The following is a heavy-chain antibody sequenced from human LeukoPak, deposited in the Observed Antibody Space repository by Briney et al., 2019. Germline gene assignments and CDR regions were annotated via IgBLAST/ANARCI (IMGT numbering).Heavy chain of an antibody. Sequence: PSETLSLTCTVSGGSISNSSYYWGWIRQPPGKGLEWIGSIHYSGSTYYTPSLKSRVTISVDTSKNQFSLKLSSVTAADTAVYYCARHPWVYFDYWGQGTLVTVSS. CDR2: IHYSGST. CDR3: ARHPWVYFDY. J-gene: IGHJ4*02. V-gene: IGHV4-39*01. CDR1: GGSISNSSYY.